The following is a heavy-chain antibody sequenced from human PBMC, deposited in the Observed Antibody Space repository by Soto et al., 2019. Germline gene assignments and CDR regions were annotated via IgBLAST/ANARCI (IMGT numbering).Heavy chain of an antibody. D-gene: IGHD7-27*01. Sequence: PSETLSLTCTVSGGSIRNVYWSWIRQSPGKRLEWIGFIFHSGNAKYNPSLKCRVTISVDTSKNQFSLSLDSVTAADTAVYFCARGRYCLTGRCFPNWFDSWGQGALVTVSS. CDR1: GGSIRNVY. CDR2: IFHSGNA. J-gene: IGHJ5*01. V-gene: IGHV4-59*01. CDR3: ARGRYCLTGRCFPNWFDS.